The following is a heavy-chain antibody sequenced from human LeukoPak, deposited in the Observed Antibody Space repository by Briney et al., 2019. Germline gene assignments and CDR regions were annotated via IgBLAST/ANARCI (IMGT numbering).Heavy chain of an antibody. CDR1: GGSISSYY. J-gene: IGHJ5*02. Sequence: SETLSLTCTVSGGSISSYYWSWIRQPPGKGLGWLGYIYYSGSTNSNPSLKSRVTISVDTSKTQFSLKLSSVTAADTAVYYCARVEMATTSRNWFDPWGQGTLVTVSS. CDR2: IYYSGST. D-gene: IGHD5-24*01. CDR3: ARVEMATTSRNWFDP. V-gene: IGHV4-59*01.